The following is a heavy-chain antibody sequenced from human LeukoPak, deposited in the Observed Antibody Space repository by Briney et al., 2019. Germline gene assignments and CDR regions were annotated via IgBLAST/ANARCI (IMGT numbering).Heavy chain of an antibody. CDR3: ARHDCVTSSCVYFYGMDV. CDR1: GGSIDRNNYY. V-gene: IGHV4-39*01. J-gene: IGHJ6*02. D-gene: IGHD2-2*01. Sequence: SETLSLTCTVSGGSIDRNNYYWGWIRQPSGKGLEWIGNIFHSGRTYYNPSLKSRVTIPVDTSKNQFSPKLSSVTAADTAVYYCARHDCVTSSCVYFYGMDVWGQGTTVTVSS. CDR2: IFHSGRT.